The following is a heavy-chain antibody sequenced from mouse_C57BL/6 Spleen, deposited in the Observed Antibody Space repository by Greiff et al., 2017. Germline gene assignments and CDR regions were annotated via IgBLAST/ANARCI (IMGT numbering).Heavy chain of an antibody. CDR3: AREWGSSWDYFDY. CDR1: GYTFTSYW. J-gene: IGHJ2*01. D-gene: IGHD1-1*01. CDR2: INPSSGYT. V-gene: IGHV1-7*01. Sequence: VQLQQSGAELAKPGASVKLSCKASGYTFTSYWMHWVKQRPGQGLEWIGYINPSSGYTKYNQKFKDKATLTADKSSSTAYMQLRSLTYEDSSVYYCAREWGSSWDYFDYWGQGTTLTVSS.